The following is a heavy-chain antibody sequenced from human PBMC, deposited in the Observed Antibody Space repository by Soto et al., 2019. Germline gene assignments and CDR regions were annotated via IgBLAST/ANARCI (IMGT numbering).Heavy chain of an antibody. CDR3: ARDPAP. Sequence: SETLSLTCAVYGGSFSGYYWSWIRQPPGKGLEWIGEINHSGSTNYNPSLKSRVTISVDTSKNQFSLKLTSVTAADTAAYYCARDPAPRGQGTLVTVSS. CDR1: GGSFSGYY. V-gene: IGHV4-34*01. J-gene: IGHJ5*02. CDR2: INHSGST.